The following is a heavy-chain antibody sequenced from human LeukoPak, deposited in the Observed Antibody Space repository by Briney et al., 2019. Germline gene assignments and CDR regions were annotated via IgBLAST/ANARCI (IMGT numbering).Heavy chain of an antibody. V-gene: IGHV1-18*01. Sequence: ASVKVSCKASGYTFTSYGISWVRQAPGQGLEWMGGISAYNGNTNYAQKLQGRVTMTTDTSTSTAYMELRSLRSDDTAVYYCARSTIGYCSGGSCYSLDYFDYWGQGTLVTVSS. D-gene: IGHD2-15*01. J-gene: IGHJ4*02. CDR3: ARSTIGYCSGGSCYSLDYFDY. CDR1: GYTFTSYG. CDR2: ISAYNGNT.